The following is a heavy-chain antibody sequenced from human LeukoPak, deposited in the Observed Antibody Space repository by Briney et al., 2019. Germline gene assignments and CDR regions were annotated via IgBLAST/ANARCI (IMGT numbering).Heavy chain of an antibody. J-gene: IGHJ4*02. V-gene: IGHV3-7*01. CDR1: GFTFSSYW. CDR2: INQDGSQK. D-gene: IGHD3-16*02. CDR3: ATLMITFGGVIVSSFDY. Sequence: GGSLRLSCAASGFTFSSYWMTWVRQAPGKGLEWVANINQDGSQKYYLDSVKGRFTISRDNAKNSLYLQMNSLRAEDTAVYYCATLMITFGGVIVSSFDYWGQGSLVTVSS.